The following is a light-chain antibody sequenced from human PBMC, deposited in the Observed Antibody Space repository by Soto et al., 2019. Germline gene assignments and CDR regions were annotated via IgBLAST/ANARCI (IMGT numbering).Light chain of an antibody. V-gene: IGKV3-11*01. CDR2: DAS. Sequence: EIVLTQSPATLSLSPGERATLSCRASQSVSSHLAWYQHTPGQAPTLLIYDASIRATGIPAKFSGGGSGTEFTPSIGSLEPEDFAVYYWQQRSNWRCPFGQGTRLEIK. CDR1: QSVSSH. J-gene: IGKJ5*01. CDR3: QQRSNWRCP.